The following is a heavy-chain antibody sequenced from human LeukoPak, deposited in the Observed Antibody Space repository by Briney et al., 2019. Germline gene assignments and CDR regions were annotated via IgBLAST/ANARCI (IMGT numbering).Heavy chain of an antibody. CDR3: ARHRGYCSSTDCYGAWFDP. Sequence: SETLSLTCSVSGGSISSSSYYWGWIPQPPGQGLEWIGSIYYSGSTYYNPSLKSRVTISVDTSKDQFSLKLSSVTAADTAVYYCARHRGYCSSTDCYGAWFDPWGQGSLVTVSS. V-gene: IGHV4-39*01. CDR2: IYYSGST. D-gene: IGHD2-2*01. J-gene: IGHJ5*02. CDR1: GGSISSSSYY.